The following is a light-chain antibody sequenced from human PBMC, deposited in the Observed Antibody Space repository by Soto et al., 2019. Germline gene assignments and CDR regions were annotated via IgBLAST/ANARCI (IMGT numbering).Light chain of an antibody. J-gene: IGKJ1*01. CDR1: QSVSSSY. CDR3: QQYDSAPKT. CDR2: GAS. V-gene: IGKV3-20*01. Sequence: ELVLTQSPGTLSLSTGERATLSCRASQSVSSSYLAWYQQKPGQAPRLLIYGASSRATGIPDRFSSTGSGTDFTLTISRLEPEDFAVYYCQQYDSAPKTFGQVTEAE.